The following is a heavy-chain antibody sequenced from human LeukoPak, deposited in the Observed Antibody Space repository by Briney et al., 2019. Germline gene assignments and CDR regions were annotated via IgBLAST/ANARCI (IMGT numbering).Heavy chain of an antibody. CDR3: AMAVIGSGWTLDY. Sequence: GGCLRLSCAASGFTFISYAMSWVRPAPGKGLEWVSSISGSGGRTSYADSVQGRFTISRDNSKNTLYLELNSLRAEDAAVYFCAMAVIGSGWTLDYWGQGTLVTVS. V-gene: IGHV3-23*01. CDR2: ISGSGGRT. J-gene: IGHJ4*02. CDR1: GFTFISYA. D-gene: IGHD6-19*01.